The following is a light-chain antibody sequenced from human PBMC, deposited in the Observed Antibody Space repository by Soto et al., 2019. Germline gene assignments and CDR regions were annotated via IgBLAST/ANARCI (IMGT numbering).Light chain of an antibody. J-gene: IGKJ3*01. CDR2: DAS. CDR1: QSISSY. Sequence: ELVLTQSPATLSLSPGERATLSCGASQSISSYLAWHQQKPRLAPRLLIYDASSSATGIPDRFSGSGSGTDFTLTISRLEPEDFAVYYCEQYGGALTFGPGTQVDIK. V-gene: IGKV3D-20*01. CDR3: EQYGGALT.